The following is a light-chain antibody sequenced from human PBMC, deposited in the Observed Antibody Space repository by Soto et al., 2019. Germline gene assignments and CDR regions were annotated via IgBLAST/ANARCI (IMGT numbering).Light chain of an antibody. V-gene: IGKV3D-15*02. J-gene: IGKJ1*01. CDR1: RSVNQY. CDR2: DAS. CDR3: QQDYNLPWT. Sequence: EVVMTQSPATLSVSPGERATLSCRASRSVNQYLAWYQQRPGQAPRLLIYDASTRAAGVAARFSGSGSGTDFTLTISSLQSEDVAVYYCQQDYNLPWTFGQGTKVEIK.